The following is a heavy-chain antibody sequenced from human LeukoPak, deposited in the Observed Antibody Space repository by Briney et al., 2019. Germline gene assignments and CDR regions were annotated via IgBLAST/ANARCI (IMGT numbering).Heavy chain of an antibody. D-gene: IGHD6-19*01. CDR3: ARTSSSSGWYWYYYYGMDV. V-gene: IGHV1-8*01. Sequence: ASVKVSCKASGYTFTSYDINWVRQATGQVLEWMGWMNPNSGNTGYAQKFQGRVTMTRNTSISTAYMELSSLRSEDTAVYYCARTSSSSGWYWYYYYGMDVWGQGTTVTVSS. CDR2: MNPNSGNT. J-gene: IGHJ6*02. CDR1: GYTFTSYD.